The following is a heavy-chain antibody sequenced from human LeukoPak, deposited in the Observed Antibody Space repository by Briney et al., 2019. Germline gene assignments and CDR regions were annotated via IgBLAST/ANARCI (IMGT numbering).Heavy chain of an antibody. Sequence: GGSLRLSCAASGFTFSSYGMHWVRQAPGKGLEWVAFIRNDGSNKYYADSVKGRFTISRDNSKNTLYLQMNSLRAEDTAVYYCAKDKLEWEPPYYYYYYMDVWGKGTTVTISS. V-gene: IGHV3-30*02. CDR3: AKDKLEWEPPYYYYYYMDV. CDR1: GFTFSSYG. CDR2: IRNDGSNK. J-gene: IGHJ6*03. D-gene: IGHD1-26*01.